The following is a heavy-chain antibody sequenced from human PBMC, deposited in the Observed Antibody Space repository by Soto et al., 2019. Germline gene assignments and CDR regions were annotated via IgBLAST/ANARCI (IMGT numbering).Heavy chain of an antibody. J-gene: IGHJ4*02. Sequence: QVQLVESGGGVVQPGRSLRLSCAASGFIFRSYGMHWVRQAPGKGLEWVAAISYDGSNKFYVDPVKGRFTISRDNSKNTVDLQMNSLRVEEMAVFYCAKDTYYHDSSGYYTFDYWGQGTLVTVSA. D-gene: IGHD3-22*01. CDR3: AKDTYYHDSSGYYTFDY. CDR2: ISYDGSNK. CDR1: GFIFRSYG. V-gene: IGHV3-30*18.